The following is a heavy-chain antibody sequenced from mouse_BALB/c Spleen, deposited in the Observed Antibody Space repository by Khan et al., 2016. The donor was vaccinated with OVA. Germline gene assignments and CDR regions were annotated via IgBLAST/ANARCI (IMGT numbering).Heavy chain of an antibody. CDR2: IDPFSGAT. CDR3: TRHGYVAWFTY. Sequence: VQLKQSGPELIKPGASVKISCKASGYLFTNYYIHWVMQSHGKSLEWIGYIDPFSGATTYNQKFKGKATLIVDKSSSTAYIHVSNLTSEDSAVYYGTRHGYVAWFTYWGQGTLVTVST. V-gene: IGHV1S135*01. CDR1: GYLFTNYY. D-gene: IGHD2-2*01. J-gene: IGHJ3*01.